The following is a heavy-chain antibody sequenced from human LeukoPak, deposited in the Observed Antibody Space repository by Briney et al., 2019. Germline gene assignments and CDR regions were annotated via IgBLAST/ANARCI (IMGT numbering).Heavy chain of an antibody. CDR2: ISGSGGST. V-gene: IGHV3-23*01. CDR3: AKGGMEYSYGYVY. J-gene: IGHJ4*02. Sequence: GGSLRLSCAASGFTFSSYAMSWVRQAPGKGLEWVSAISGSGGSTYYADSVKGRFTISRGNSKNTLYLQMNSLRAEDTAVYYCAKGGMEYSYGYVYWGQGTLVTVSS. CDR1: GFTFSSYA. D-gene: IGHD5-18*01.